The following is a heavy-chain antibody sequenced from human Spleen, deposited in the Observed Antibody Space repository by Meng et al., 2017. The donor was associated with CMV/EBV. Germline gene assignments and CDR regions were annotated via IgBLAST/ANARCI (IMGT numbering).Heavy chain of an antibody. D-gene: IGHD6-19*01. J-gene: IGHJ4*02. Sequence: ASVKVSCKASGYTFTGYYMHWVRQAPGQGLEWMGWINPNSGGTNYAQKFQGRVTMTRDTSIGTAYMELSSLTSDDTAFYYCARATLGWPIDYWGQGTLVTVS. CDR2: INPNSGGT. CDR1: GYTFTGYY. V-gene: IGHV1-2*02. CDR3: ARATLGWPIDY.